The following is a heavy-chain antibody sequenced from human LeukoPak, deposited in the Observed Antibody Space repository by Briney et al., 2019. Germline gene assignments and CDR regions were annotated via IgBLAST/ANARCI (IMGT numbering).Heavy chain of an antibody. V-gene: IGHV3-23*01. J-gene: IGHJ5*02. CDR3: AKDNTYYYDNWFDP. Sequence: GGSLRLSCEASTFTFSSDAMTWVRQALGEGLEWVSAISGSGGSTYYADSAKGRFTISRDNSKNTLYLQMNSLRAEDTAVYYCAKDNTYYYDNWFDPWGQGTLVTVSS. CDR1: TFTFSSDA. D-gene: IGHD3-22*01. CDR2: ISGSGGST.